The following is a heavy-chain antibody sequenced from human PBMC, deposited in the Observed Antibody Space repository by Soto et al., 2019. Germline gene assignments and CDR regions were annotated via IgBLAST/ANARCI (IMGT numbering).Heavy chain of an antibody. CDR3: ARDSPSTVPTYYYYGMDV. D-gene: IGHD4-17*01. V-gene: IGHV1-18*01. CDR1: GYTFTSYG. CDR2: ISAYNGNT. Sequence: ASVKVSCKASGYTFTSYGISWVRQAPGQGLEWMGWISAYNGNTNYAQKLQGRVTMTTDTSTSTAYMELRSLRSDDTAVYYCARDSPSTVPTYYYYGMDVWGQGTTVTVS. J-gene: IGHJ6*02.